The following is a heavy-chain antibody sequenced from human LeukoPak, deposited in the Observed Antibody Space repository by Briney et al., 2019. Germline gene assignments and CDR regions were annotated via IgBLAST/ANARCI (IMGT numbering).Heavy chain of an antibody. CDR2: ISGSGGST. Sequence: PGGSLRLSCAASGFTFSSYWMSWVRQAPGKGLEWVSAISGSGGSTYYADSVKGRFTISRDNSKNTLYLQMNSLRAEDTAVYYCAKDPTILEGIVVVSAPDYWGQGTLVTVSS. CDR3: AKDPTILEGIVVVSAPDY. J-gene: IGHJ4*02. V-gene: IGHV3-23*01. CDR1: GFTFSSYW. D-gene: IGHD3-22*01.